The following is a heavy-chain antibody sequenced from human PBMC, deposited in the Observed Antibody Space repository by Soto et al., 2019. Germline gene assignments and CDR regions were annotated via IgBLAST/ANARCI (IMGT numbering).Heavy chain of an antibody. CDR1: GYTFTSYD. CDR2: MNPNSGNT. Sequence: QVQLVQSGAEVKKPGASVKVSCKASGYTFTSYDINWVRQATGQGLEWMGWMNPNSGNTGYAQKFQGRVTMTRNTSISTAYMELSSLRSEDTAVYYCARGSGGYCSGGSCYLREVADYWGQGTLVTVSS. V-gene: IGHV1-8*01. CDR3: ARGSGGYCSGGSCYLREVADY. J-gene: IGHJ4*02. D-gene: IGHD2-15*01.